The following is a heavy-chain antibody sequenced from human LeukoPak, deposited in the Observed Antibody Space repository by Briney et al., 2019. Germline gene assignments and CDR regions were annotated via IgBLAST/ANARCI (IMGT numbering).Heavy chain of an antibody. D-gene: IGHD7-27*01. CDR3: AKDGNWARFEN. V-gene: IGHV4-34*01. Sequence: PSETLSLTCAVYGGSFSGYYWSWIRQPPGKGLEWIGEINHSGSTNYNPSLKSRVTISVDTSKNQFSLRLSSVTAADTAAYYCAKDGNWARFENWGQGTLVTVSS. CDR1: GGSFSGYY. CDR2: INHSGST. J-gene: IGHJ4*02.